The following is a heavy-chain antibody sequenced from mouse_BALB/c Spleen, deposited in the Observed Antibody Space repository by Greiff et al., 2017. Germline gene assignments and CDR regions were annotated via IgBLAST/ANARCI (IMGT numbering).Heavy chain of an antibody. CDR2: INSNGGST. Sequence: EVKVVESGGGLVQPGGSLKLSCAASGFTFSSYGMSWVRQTPDKRLELVATINSNGGSTYYPDSVKGRFTISRDNAKNTLYLQMSSLKSEDTAMYYCASYYRSYYYAMDYWGQGTSVTVSS. J-gene: IGHJ4*01. CDR3: ASYYRSYYYAMDY. CDR1: GFTFSSYG. V-gene: IGHV5-6-3*01. D-gene: IGHD2-14*01.